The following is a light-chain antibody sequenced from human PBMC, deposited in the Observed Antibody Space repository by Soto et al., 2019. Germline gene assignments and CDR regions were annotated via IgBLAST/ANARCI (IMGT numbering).Light chain of an antibody. CDR2: EVS. CDR3: SSFVGAPVI. Sequence: QSALTQPASVSGSPGQSITISCAGTNSDIGRYNYVSWYQQHPGEAPKLLIYEVSNRPSGISHRFSGSKSGNTASLTISGLQAEDEGDYYCSSFVGAPVIFGGGTKLTVL. CDR1: NSDIGRYNY. J-gene: IGLJ2*01. V-gene: IGLV2-14*01.